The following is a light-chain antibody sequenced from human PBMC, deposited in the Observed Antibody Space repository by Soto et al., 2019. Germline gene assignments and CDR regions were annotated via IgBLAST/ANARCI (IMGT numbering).Light chain of an antibody. CDR1: QSVSSSY. CDR3: QHYSRSPLT. J-gene: IGKJ4*01. V-gene: IGKV3-20*01. CDR2: GAS. Sequence: EIVLTQSPGTLSLSPGERATLSCRASQSVSSSYLAWYQQKPGQAPRLLVFGASTRATGIPDRFSGSGSGTDFTLTISRLEPEDFAVYYCQHYSRSPLTLGGGTKVDIK.